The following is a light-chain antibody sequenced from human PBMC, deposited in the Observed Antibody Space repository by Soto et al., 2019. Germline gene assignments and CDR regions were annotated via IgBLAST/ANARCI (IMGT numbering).Light chain of an antibody. Sequence: DIQLTQSPSTLSASVGAGVTLTGRASLSISSWLAWYQQKPGKAPKLLIYDASSLESGVPSRFSGSGYGTKFTLTIASLQPDDFATYYCQQYETFSGTFGPGTKVDIK. CDR1: LSISSW. V-gene: IGKV1-5*01. CDR3: QQYETFSGT. CDR2: DAS. J-gene: IGKJ1*01.